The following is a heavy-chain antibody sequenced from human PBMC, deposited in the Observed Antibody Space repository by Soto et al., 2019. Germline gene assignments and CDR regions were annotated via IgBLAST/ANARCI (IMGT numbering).Heavy chain of an antibody. CDR3: ARLRAPNLSEDY. CDR2: ISYDGSNK. CDR1: GFTFSSYA. J-gene: IGHJ4*02. V-gene: IGHV3-30-3*01. Sequence: GGSLRLSCAASGFTFSSYAMHWVRQAPGKGLEWVAVISYDGSNKYYADSVKGRFTISRDNSKNTLYLQMNSLRAEDTAVYYCARLRAPNLSEDYWGQGTLVTVSS.